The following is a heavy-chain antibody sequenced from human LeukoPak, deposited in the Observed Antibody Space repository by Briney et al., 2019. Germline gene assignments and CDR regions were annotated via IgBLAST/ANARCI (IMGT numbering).Heavy chain of an antibody. J-gene: IGHJ4*02. CDR2: LSPDASDT. Sequence: GESLKISCKASGXXFXSXXXXXXRXXPXXXXXXXXILSPDASDTRYSPSLQGQVTISADKSTRTAYLQWSSLKASDTAVYYCARLKGPDLTGPPDYWGQGALVIVSS. CDR1: GXXFXSXX. CDR3: ARLKGPDLTGPPDY. V-gene: IGHV5-51*01. D-gene: IGHD3-9*01.